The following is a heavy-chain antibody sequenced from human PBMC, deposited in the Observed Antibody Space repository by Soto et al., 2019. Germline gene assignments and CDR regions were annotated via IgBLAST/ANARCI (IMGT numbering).Heavy chain of an antibody. CDR3: AIGYCSGGRCYSSPFDY. D-gene: IGHD2-15*01. J-gene: IGHJ4*02. CDR1: GGSISSGGYY. V-gene: IGHV4-31*03. CDR2: IYYSGST. Sequence: SETLSLTCTVSGGSISSGGYYWSWIRQHPGKGLEWIGYIYYSGSTYYNPSLKSRVTISVDTSKNQFSLKLSSVTAADTAVYYCAIGYCSGGRCYSSPFDYWGQGTLVTVSS.